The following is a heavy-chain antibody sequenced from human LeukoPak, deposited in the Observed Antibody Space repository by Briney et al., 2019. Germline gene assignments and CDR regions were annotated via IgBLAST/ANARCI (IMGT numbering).Heavy chain of an antibody. D-gene: IGHD3-22*01. Sequence: GGSLTLSCAASGFTFRSYGMHRVRQAPGKGLEYVSAISSNGGRTYYANSVKGRFTISRDNSRNTLYLQMGSLRAEDMAVYYCATYYYDSGGFHFHHWGQGTLVTVSS. J-gene: IGHJ1*01. V-gene: IGHV3-64*01. CDR3: ATYYYDSGGFHFHH. CDR2: ISSNGGRT. CDR1: GFTFRSYG.